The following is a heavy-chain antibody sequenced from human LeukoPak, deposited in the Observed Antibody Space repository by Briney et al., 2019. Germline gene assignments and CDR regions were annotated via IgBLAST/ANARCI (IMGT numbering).Heavy chain of an antibody. D-gene: IGHD5-18*01. Sequence: GASVKVSCKASGYTFTSYGISWVRQAPGQGLEWMGRINPNSGGTNYAQKFQGRVTMTRDTSISTAYMELSRLRSDDTAVYYCAREWGESPYSYGFDYWGQGTLVTVSS. J-gene: IGHJ4*02. V-gene: IGHV1-2*06. CDR2: INPNSGGT. CDR1: GYTFTSYG. CDR3: AREWGESPYSYGFDY.